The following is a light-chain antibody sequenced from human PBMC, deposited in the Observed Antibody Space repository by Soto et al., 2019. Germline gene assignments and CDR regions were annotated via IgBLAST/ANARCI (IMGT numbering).Light chain of an antibody. CDR2: EGT. CDR1: SSDVGSYNL. J-gene: IGLJ2*01. CDR3: CSYAGSSSYVV. Sequence: QSALTQPASVSGSPGQSITLSCTGTSSDVGSYNLVSWYQLHPGKAPKLMIYEGTKRPSWVSNRFSGSKSGSTASLTISGLQAEDEADYYCCSYAGSSSYVVFGGGTKVTGL. V-gene: IGLV2-23*01.